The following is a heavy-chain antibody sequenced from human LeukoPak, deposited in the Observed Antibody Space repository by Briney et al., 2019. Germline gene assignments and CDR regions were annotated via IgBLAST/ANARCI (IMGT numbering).Heavy chain of an antibody. J-gene: IGHJ4*02. CDR2: LGSSSGSGSSI. V-gene: IGHV3-21*05. CDR1: GFILSGYG. CDR3: ARDGMEMSTNPPDY. D-gene: IGHD5/OR15-5a*01. Sequence: GGSLRLSCAASGFILSGYGMNWVRQAPGKGLEWVSYLGSSSGSGSSIYYADSVKGRFTISRDNAKNSLYLQMDSLRAEDTAVYYCARDGMEMSTNPPDYWGQGTLVTVSS.